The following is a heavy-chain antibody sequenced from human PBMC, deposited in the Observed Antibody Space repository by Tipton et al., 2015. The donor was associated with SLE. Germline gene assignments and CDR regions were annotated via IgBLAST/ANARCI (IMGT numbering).Heavy chain of an antibody. CDR1: GGSISSYY. V-gene: IGHV4-4*07. CDR2: IYTSGST. D-gene: IGHD3-16*01. Sequence: TLSLTCTVSGGSISSYYWSWIRQPAGKGLEWIGRIYTSGSTNYNPSLKSRVTMSVDTSKNQFSLKLSSVTAADTAVYYCARVPPMITFGGVNPGYMDVWGKGTTVTVSS. J-gene: IGHJ6*03. CDR3: ARVPPMITFGGVNPGYMDV.